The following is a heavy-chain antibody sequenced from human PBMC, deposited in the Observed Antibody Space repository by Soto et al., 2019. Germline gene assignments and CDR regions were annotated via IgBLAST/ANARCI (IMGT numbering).Heavy chain of an antibody. D-gene: IGHD6-19*01. Sequence: SETLSLTCTVSGGSISNYYWSWIRQPPGRGLEWIGHIFYSGSTNYNPALKSRVTISVDTSKNQFSLKLSSVTAADAAVYYCARSIAVAGFYGMAVWGQGTTVTV. V-gene: IGHV4-59*01. J-gene: IGHJ6*02. CDR3: ARSIAVAGFYGMAV. CDR1: GGSISNYY. CDR2: IFYSGST.